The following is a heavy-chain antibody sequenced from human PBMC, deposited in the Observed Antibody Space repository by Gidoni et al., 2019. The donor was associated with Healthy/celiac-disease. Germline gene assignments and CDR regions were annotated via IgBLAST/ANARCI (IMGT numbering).Heavy chain of an antibody. V-gene: IGHV3-30*03. CDR1: GFTFSSYG. CDR3: AREGSRNYFVY. CDR2: ISYDGSNK. Sequence: QVQLVESGGGVVQPGRSLRLSCAASGFTFSSYGMHWVRQAPGKGLEWVAVISYDGSNKYYADSVKGRFTISRDNSKNTLYLQMNSLRAEDTAVYYCAREGSRNYFVYWGQGTLVTVSS. J-gene: IGHJ4*02.